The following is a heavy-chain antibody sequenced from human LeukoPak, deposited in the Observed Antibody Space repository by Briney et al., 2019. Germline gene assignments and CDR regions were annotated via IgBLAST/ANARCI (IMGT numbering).Heavy chain of an antibody. Sequence: SQTLSLTCAISGDSVSSNSASWNWIRQSPSRGLEWLGRTYYRSKRYNDYSVSVKSRITINPDTSQNQFSLQLITVTPADTAVYYCTRAGFHVTYGGIDSGGLGTMVTVSS. D-gene: IGHD4-23*01. CDR2: TYYRSKRYN. V-gene: IGHV6-1*01. CDR1: GDSVSSNSAS. CDR3: TRAGFHVTYGGIDS. J-gene: IGHJ3*01.